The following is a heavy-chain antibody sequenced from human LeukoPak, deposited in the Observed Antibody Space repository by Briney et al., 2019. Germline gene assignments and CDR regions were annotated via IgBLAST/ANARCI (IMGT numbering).Heavy chain of an antibody. CDR1: GGSISSYY. D-gene: IGHD3-3*01. Sequence: SETLSLTCTVSGGSISSYYWSWIRQPAGKGLEWIGRIYTSGSTNYNPSLKSRVTISVDKSKNQFSLKLSSVTAADTAVYYCARGAFWSAYSGVDYWGQGTLVTVSS. V-gene: IGHV4-4*07. CDR2: IYTSGST. CDR3: ARGAFWSAYSGVDY. J-gene: IGHJ4*02.